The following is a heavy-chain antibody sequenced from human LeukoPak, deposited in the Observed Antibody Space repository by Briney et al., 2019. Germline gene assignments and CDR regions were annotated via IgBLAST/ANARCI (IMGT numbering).Heavy chain of an antibody. Sequence: GGSLRLSCAASGFTFSSYAMSWVRQAPGKGLEWVSAISGSGGSTEYADSVKGRFTISKDNSKNTLYLQMNSLRAEDSAVYYCAKSGSVWYYFDYWGQGTLVTVSS. CDR1: GFTFSSYA. V-gene: IGHV3-23*01. CDR3: AKSGSVWYYFDY. CDR2: ISGSGGST. D-gene: IGHD6-19*01. J-gene: IGHJ4*02.